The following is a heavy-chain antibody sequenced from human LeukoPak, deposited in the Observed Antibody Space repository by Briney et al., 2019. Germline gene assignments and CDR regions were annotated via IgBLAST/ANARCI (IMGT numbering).Heavy chain of an antibody. V-gene: IGHV3-64D*09. CDR3: VKADYYDTSNCYYRYFQY. D-gene: IGHD3-22*01. J-gene: IGHJ1*01. Sequence: SGGSLRLSCSASGFTFSIYTMHWVRQAPGKGLEYVSAISSNGGSTYYADSVKGRFTISRDNSKNTLYLQVSSLRAEDTAVYYCVKADYYDTSNCYYRYFQYWGQGTLVTVSS. CDR1: GFTFSIYT. CDR2: ISSNGGST.